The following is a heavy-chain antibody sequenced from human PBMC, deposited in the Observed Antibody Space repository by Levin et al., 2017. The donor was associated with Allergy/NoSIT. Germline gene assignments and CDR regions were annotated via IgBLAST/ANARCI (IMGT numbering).Heavy chain of an antibody. CDR2: ISYDGSNK. CDR1: GFTFSSYG. CDR3: AKLCIGTDPPFDY. D-gene: IGHD2-8*01. Sequence: GESLKISCAASGFTFSSYGMHWVRQAPGKGLEWVAVISYDGSNKYYADSVKGRFTISRDNSKNTLYLQMNSLRAEDTAVYYCAKLCIGTDPPFDYWGQGTLVTVSS. V-gene: IGHV3-30*18. J-gene: IGHJ4*02.